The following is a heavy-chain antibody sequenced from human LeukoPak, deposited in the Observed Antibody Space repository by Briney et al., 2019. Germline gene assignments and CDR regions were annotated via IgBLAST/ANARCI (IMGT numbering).Heavy chain of an antibody. V-gene: IGHV3-23*01. D-gene: IGHD6-13*01. J-gene: IGHJ4*02. Sequence: GGSLRLSCAASGFTFSSYAMGWVRQAPGKGLEWVSAISGSGGSTYYADSVKGRFTISRDNSKNTLYLQMNSLRAEDTAVYYCAKALAAAGLYSFDYWGQGTLVTVSS. CDR2: ISGSGGST. CDR3: AKALAAAGLYSFDY. CDR1: GFTFSSYA.